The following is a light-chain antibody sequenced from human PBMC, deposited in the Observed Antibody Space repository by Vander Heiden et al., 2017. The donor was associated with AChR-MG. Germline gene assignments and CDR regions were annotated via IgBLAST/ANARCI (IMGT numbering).Light chain of an antibody. Sequence: QSALTQPASVSGSPGPSLTISCTGTRGDVGSYNRVSWDQQHAGKAPKLMIYEVSKRPSGVSNRFSGSKSGNTASLTISGLQAEDEADYYCCSYAGSSNVVFGGGTKLTVL. CDR3: CSYAGSSNVV. CDR1: RGDVGSYNR. J-gene: IGLJ2*01. CDR2: EVS. V-gene: IGLV2-23*02.